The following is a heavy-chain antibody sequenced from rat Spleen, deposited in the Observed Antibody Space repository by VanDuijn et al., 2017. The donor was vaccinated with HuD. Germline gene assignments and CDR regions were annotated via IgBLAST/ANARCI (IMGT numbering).Heavy chain of an antibody. CDR3: AGGRYNWNWFAY. CDR1: GYSIASSYR. D-gene: IGHD1-5*01. J-gene: IGHJ3*01. CDR2: IDRAGNT. V-gene: IGHV3-3*01. Sequence: EVPLQESGPGLVKPSQSLSLTCSVTGYSIASSYRWTWIRKFPGSRLAWMGYIDRAGNTNYNPSLKSRISITRDTSQNQFFLQVNSVTTEDTATYYCAGGRYNWNWFAYWGQGTLVTVSS.